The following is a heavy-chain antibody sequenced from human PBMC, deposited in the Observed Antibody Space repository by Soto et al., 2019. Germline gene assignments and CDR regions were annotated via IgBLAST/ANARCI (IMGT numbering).Heavy chain of an antibody. Sequence: SGTLSLPCAVSGGSISIDVYYWSWIRQHPGKGLEWIGEINYSGSTNYNPSLKSRVTISVDTSKNQFSLKLSSVTAADTAVYYCARGGRNAWGSYRYIPFFGYWGQGTLVTVSS. D-gene: IGHD3-16*02. V-gene: IGHV4-34*01. CDR1: GGSISIDVYY. J-gene: IGHJ4*02. CDR2: INYSGST. CDR3: ARGGRNAWGSYRYIPFFGY.